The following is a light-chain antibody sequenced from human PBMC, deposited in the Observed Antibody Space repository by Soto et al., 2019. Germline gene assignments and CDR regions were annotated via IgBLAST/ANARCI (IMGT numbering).Light chain of an antibody. CDR1: SSDVGGYNY. Sequence: QSVLTQPASVSGAPGQSITISCTGTSSDVGGYNYVSWYQQHPGKAPKLMIYDVSNRPSGVSNRFSGSKSGNTASLSISGLLAEDEADYYCSSYTSSSTSVFGTGPKVTVL. V-gene: IGLV2-14*01. CDR3: SSYTSSSTSV. J-gene: IGLJ1*01. CDR2: DVS.